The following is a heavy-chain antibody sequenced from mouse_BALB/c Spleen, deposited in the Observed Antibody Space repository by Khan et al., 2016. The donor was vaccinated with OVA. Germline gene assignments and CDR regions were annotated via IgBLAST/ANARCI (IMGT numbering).Heavy chain of an antibody. Sequence: EVELVESGGGLVKPVGSLKLSCAASGFTFSDYYMYWVRQSPEKRLERVATISDGASYTYYPDSVKGRFTISRDDAKNNLYLQMSSWKCGGTARYYCGRGYYGCPFAYWGQGTLVTVSA. D-gene: IGHD2-2*01. CDR2: ISDGASYT. V-gene: IGHV5-4*02. J-gene: IGHJ3*01. CDR1: GFTFSDYY. CDR3: GRGYYGCPFAY.